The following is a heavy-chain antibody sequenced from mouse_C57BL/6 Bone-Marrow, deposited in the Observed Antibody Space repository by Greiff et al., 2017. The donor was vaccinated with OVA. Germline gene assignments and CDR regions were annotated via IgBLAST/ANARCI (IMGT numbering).Heavy chain of an antibody. J-gene: IGHJ4*01. CDR1: GYAFSSSW. Sequence: VQLQQSGPELVKPGASVKISCKASGYAFSSSWMNWVKQRPGKGLEWIGRIYPGDGDTNYNGKFKGKATLTADKSSSTAYMQLSSPTSEDSAVYFCARKGVMDYWGQGTSVTVSS. CDR3: ARKGVMDY. CDR2: IYPGDGDT. V-gene: IGHV1-82*01.